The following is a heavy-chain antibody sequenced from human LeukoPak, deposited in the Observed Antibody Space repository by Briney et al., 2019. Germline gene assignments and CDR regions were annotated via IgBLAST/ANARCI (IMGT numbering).Heavy chain of an antibody. Sequence: ASVKVFCKASGYTFTSYGISWVRQAPGQGLEWMGWISAYNGNTNYAQKLQGRVTMTTDTSTSTAYMELRSLRSDDTAVYYCARGRRYSGSHWWFDPWGQGTLVTVSS. D-gene: IGHD1-26*01. V-gene: IGHV1-18*01. CDR1: GYTFTSYG. CDR3: ARGRRYSGSHWWFDP. J-gene: IGHJ5*02. CDR2: ISAYNGNT.